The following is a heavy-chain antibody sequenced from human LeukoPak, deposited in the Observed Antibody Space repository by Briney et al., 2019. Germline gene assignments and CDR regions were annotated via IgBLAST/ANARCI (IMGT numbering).Heavy chain of an antibody. CDR2: ISYDGSNK. J-gene: IGHJ4*02. D-gene: IGHD3-22*01. Sequence: GGSLTLSCAASGFTFSSYAMHWVRQAPGKGLEWVAVISYDGSNKYYADSVKGRFTISRYNSKNTLYLQTNSLRAEDTAVYYCARDPGAYYDSIGYYPAYFDYWGQGTLVTVSS. CDR1: GFTFSSYA. V-gene: IGHV3-30-3*01. CDR3: ARDPGAYYDSIGYYPAYFDY.